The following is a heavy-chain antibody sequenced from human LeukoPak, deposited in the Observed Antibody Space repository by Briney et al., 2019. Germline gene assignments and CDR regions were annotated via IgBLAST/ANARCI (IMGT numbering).Heavy chain of an antibody. Sequence: GGSLRLSCAASGFTFSSYEMNWVRRAPGKGLEWVSYISSSGSTIYYADSVKGRFTISRDNAKNSLYLQMNSLRAEDTAVYYCARDSSGYYLPDYFDYWGQGTLVTVSS. CDR3: ARDSSGYYLPDYFDY. V-gene: IGHV3-48*03. D-gene: IGHD3-22*01. J-gene: IGHJ4*02. CDR1: GFTFSSYE. CDR2: ISSSGSTI.